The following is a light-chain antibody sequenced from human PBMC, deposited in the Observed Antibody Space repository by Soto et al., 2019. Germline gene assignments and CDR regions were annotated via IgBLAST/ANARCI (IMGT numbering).Light chain of an antibody. CDR3: SSFTSGGTWV. J-gene: IGLJ3*02. CDR1: SSDVGAYNH. CDR2: AVN. V-gene: IGLV2-14*03. Sequence: QSALTQPASVSGAPGQSIPISCTGTSSDVGAYNHVSWYQQHPGKVPKVMIYAVNNRPSGVSNRFSASKSGNTASLTISGLQAEDEATDYCSSFTSGGTWVFVGGTQLTVL.